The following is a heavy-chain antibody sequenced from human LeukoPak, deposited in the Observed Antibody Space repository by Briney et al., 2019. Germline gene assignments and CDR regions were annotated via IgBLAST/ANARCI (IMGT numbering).Heavy chain of an antibody. CDR1: GYTFTDYY. Sequence: ASVKVSCKVSGYTFTDYYMHWVQQAPGKGLEWKGLVDPEDGETIYAEKFQGRVTITADTSTDTAYMELSSLRSEDTAVYYCAADPPHSGSYYAFDIWGQGTMVTVSS. V-gene: IGHV1-69-2*01. CDR3: AADPPHSGSYYAFDI. J-gene: IGHJ3*02. D-gene: IGHD1-26*01. CDR2: VDPEDGET.